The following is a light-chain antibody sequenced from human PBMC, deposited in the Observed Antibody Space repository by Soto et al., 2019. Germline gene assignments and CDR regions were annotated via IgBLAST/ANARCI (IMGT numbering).Light chain of an antibody. CDR3: QQSYSSPPT. CDR2: AAS. J-gene: IGKJ1*01. CDR1: QSISNH. V-gene: IGKV1-39*01. Sequence: DIQMTQSPSSLPASVEDSVIITCRASQSISNHLNWYQQKPGKAPKLLIFAASSLQSGAPSRFRGSRSGPDFTLTISSLQPEDFATYYCQQSYSSPPTFGQGTKVDIK.